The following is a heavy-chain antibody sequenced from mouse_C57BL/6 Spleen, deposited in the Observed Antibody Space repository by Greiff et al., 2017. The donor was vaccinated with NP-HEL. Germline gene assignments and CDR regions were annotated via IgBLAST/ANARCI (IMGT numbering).Heavy chain of an antibody. CDR3: ARLTGLFAY. Sequence: QVQLQQPGAELVRPGSSVKLSCKASGYTFTSYWMDWVKQRPGQGLEWIGNIYPSDNETHYNQKFKDKATLTVDKSSSTAYMQLSSLTSEDSAVYYCARLTGLFAYWGQGTLVTVSA. CDR1: GYTFTSYW. J-gene: IGHJ3*01. D-gene: IGHD4-1*01. CDR2: IYPSDNET. V-gene: IGHV1-61*01.